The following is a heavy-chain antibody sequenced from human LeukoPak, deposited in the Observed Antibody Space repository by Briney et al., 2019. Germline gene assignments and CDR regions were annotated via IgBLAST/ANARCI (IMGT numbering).Heavy chain of an antibody. Sequence: SVKVSCKASGGTFSSYAISWVRQAPGQGLEWMGWIIPIFGTANSAQKFQGRVTISTDESTSTAYMELSSLRSEDTAVYHCAREDRDYYYMDVWGKGTTVTVSS. J-gene: IGHJ6*03. CDR3: AREDRDYYYMDV. CDR2: IIPIFGTA. CDR1: GGTFSSYA. V-gene: IGHV1-69*05.